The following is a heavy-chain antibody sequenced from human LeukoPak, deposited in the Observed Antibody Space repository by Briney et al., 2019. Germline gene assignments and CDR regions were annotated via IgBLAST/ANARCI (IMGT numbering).Heavy chain of an antibody. D-gene: IGHD3-10*01. Sequence: GGSLGLSCAASGFTFSSYWMHWVRQAPGEGLVWVSHINSDGSGTSYADSVKGRFTISRDNSKNTLYLQMNSLRAEDTAVYYCAKTLLWFGESGYYYMDVWGKGTTVTISS. CDR3: AKTLLWFGESGYYYMDV. J-gene: IGHJ6*03. V-gene: IGHV3-74*01. CDR2: INSDGSGT. CDR1: GFTFSSYW.